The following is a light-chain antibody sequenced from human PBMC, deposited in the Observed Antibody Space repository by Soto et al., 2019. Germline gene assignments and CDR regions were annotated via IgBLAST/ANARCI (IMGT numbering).Light chain of an antibody. CDR1: PGIINY. Sequence: DIQMTHSPSSLSASVGDRVTITCRASPGIINYLAWYQQKPGKVPKLLIYAASTLQSGVPSRFSGSGSGTEFTLTISSLQPEDVATYYCQKYNSAPLTFGQGTRLEIK. CDR3: QKYNSAPLT. CDR2: AAS. V-gene: IGKV1-27*01. J-gene: IGKJ5*01.